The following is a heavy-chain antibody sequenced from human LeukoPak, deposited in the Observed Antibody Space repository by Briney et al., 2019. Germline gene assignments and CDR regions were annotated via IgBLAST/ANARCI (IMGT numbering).Heavy chain of an antibody. J-gene: IGHJ4*02. D-gene: IGHD6-13*01. Sequence: PSDTLSLTCGVYGGSYRGYYWRWLRQPPGKGLECMGELNHSGSTNYNPSLKSRITISVDTSKNQFSLKLSSVTAADTAVYYCARGLRIWYQYFDYWGQGTLVTVSS. CDR1: GGSYRGYY. CDR3: ARGLRIWYQYFDY. V-gene: IGHV4-34*01. CDR2: LNHSGST.